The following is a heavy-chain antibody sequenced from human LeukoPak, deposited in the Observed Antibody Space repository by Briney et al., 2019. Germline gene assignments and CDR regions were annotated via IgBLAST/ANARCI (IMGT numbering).Heavy chain of an antibody. D-gene: IGHD5-24*01. CDR3: ARGRGWQQFDY. J-gene: IGHJ4*02. CDR1: GFTFSSYG. CDR2: IKKDGSET. V-gene: IGHV3-7*01. Sequence: GGSLRLSCAASGFTFSSYGMHWVRQTPGKGLERVANIKKDGSETYYVESVRGRFSISRDNAKNSVYLEMNSLRAEDTAVYFCARGRGWQQFDYWGQGALVTVSA.